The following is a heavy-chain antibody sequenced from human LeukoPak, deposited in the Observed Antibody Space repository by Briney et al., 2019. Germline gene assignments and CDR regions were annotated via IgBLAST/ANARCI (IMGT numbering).Heavy chain of an antibody. CDR3: ARVFGLYDFWSGPVAEFDP. D-gene: IGHD3-3*01. CDR1: GGSFSGYY. Sequence: MPSETLSLTCAVYGGSFSGYYWSWIRQPPGKGLEWIGEINHSGSTNYNPSLKSRVTISVDTSKNQFSLKLSSVTAADTAVYYCARVFGLYDFWSGPVAEFDPWGQGTLVTVSS. V-gene: IGHV4-34*01. J-gene: IGHJ5*02. CDR2: INHSGST.